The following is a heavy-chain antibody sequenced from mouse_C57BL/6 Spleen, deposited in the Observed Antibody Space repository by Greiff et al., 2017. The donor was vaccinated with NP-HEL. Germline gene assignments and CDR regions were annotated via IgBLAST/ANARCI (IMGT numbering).Heavy chain of an antibody. CDR3: ASGGYSNYEAWFAY. CDR1: GYTFTDYY. D-gene: IGHD2-5*01. Sequence: EVQLQQSGPELVKPGASVKISCKASGYTFTDYYMNWVKQSHGKSLEWIGDINPNNGGTSYNQKFKGKATLTVDKSSSTAYMELRSLTSEDSAVYYCASGGYSNYEAWFAYWGQGTLVTVSA. J-gene: IGHJ3*01. CDR2: INPNNGGT. V-gene: IGHV1-26*01.